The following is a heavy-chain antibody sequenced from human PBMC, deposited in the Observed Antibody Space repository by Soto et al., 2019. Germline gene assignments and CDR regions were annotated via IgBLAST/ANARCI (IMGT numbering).Heavy chain of an antibody. V-gene: IGHV4-59*01. Sequence: PSETLSLPCTVSGGSISSSYWTWIRQPPGKGLEWIGYIYYSGSTNYNPSLKSRVTISVDTSKNQFSLKLSSVTAADTAVYYCARVWGGAFDIWGEGTMVTVSS. J-gene: IGHJ3*02. CDR3: ARVWGGAFDI. CDR1: GGSISSSY. D-gene: IGHD3-16*01. CDR2: IYYSGST.